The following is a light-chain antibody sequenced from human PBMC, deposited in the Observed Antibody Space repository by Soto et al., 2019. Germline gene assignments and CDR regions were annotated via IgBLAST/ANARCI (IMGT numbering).Light chain of an antibody. CDR3: GTWDSSLSAPWV. CDR1: SSDVGGYNS. J-gene: IGLJ3*02. V-gene: IGLV2-8*01. CDR2: EVS. Sequence: QAVVTQPPSASGSPGQSVTISCTGTSSDVGGYNSVSWYQQHPGKAPKLMIYEVSKRPSGVPDRFSGSKSGNTASLTVSGLQAEDEADYYCGTWDSSLSAPWVFGGGTKLTVL.